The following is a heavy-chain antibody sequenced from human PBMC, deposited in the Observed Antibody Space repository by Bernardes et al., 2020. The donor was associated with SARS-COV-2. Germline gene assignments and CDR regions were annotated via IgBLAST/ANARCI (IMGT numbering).Heavy chain of an antibody. J-gene: IGHJ6*02. V-gene: IGHV1-24*01. CDR1: GYTLTKLS. Sequence: ASVKVSCKVSGYTLTKLSMHWVRQAPGKGLEWMGGFAPEDDETIYAQKFQGRVTMTEDTSTDTAYMELSSLISDDTAVYFCASEGALYCTSTTCYIRGVGNYGMDVWGQGTTVTVSS. CDR3: ASEGALYCTSTTCYIRGVGNYGMDV. CDR2: FAPEDDET. D-gene: IGHD2-2*01.